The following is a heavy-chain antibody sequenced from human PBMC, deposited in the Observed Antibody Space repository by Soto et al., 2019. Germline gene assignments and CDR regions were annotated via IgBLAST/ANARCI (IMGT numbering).Heavy chain of an antibody. D-gene: IGHD2-15*01. CDR2: ISSDASEK. CDR1: EFSFSSYG. V-gene: IGHV3-30*18. Sequence: QVHLVGSGGGVVQPGRSLRLSCGASEFSFSSYGMHWVRQTPDKGLEWVAAISSDASEKFYSDSVKGRFTISRDNFKNTLYLQMNSLSDEDQAMYYCAKNPERGKWSFDLWGRGTQVTVSS. CDR3: AKNPERGKWSFDL. J-gene: IGHJ2*01.